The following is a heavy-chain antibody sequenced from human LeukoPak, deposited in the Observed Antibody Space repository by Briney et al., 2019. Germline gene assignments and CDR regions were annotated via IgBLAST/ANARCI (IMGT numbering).Heavy chain of an antibody. V-gene: IGHV1-69*13. CDR2: IIPIFGTA. D-gene: IGHD3-10*01. CDR3: ARDLNGSGSSATLTDY. CDR1: GGTFSSYA. Sequence: ASVKVSCKASGGTFSSYAISWVRQAPGQGLEWMGGIIPIFGTANYAQKFQGRVTITADESTSTAYMELSSLRSEDTAVYYCARDLNGSGSSATLTDYWGQGTLVTVSS. J-gene: IGHJ4*02.